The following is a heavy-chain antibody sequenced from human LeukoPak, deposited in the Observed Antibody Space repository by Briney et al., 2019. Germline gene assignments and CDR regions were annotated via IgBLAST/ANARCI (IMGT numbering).Heavy chain of an antibody. V-gene: IGHV4-38-2*02. CDR1: GFSLSTSGM. Sequence: SGPALVKPTQTLTLTCTFSGFSLSTSGMCVSWIRQPPGKGLEWIGSIYHSGSTYYNPSLKSRVTISVDTSKNQFSLKLSSVTAADTAVYYCARATPGYSSGWYEGPEAFDIWGQGTMVTVSS. J-gene: IGHJ3*02. D-gene: IGHD6-19*01. CDR3: ARATPGYSSGWYEGPEAFDI. CDR2: IYHSGST.